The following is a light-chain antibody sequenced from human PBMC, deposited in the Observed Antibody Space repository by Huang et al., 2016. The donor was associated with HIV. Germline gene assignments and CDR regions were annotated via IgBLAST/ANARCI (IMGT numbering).Light chain of an antibody. Sequence: IQLTQSPSSLSASVGDRVTITFRASRDIKTYLAWFHQRPGRATKFLIFAASFLDSGVPSMFSVSGSGTEFTLTINGLQPEDFGTYYCQQVDSYPRTFGQGTNVDVK. J-gene: IGKJ1*01. CDR2: AAS. V-gene: IGKV1-9*01. CDR3: QQVDSYPRT. CDR1: RDIKTY.